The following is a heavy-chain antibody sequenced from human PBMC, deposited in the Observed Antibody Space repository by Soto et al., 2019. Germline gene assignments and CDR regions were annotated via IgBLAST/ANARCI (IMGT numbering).Heavy chain of an antibody. J-gene: IGHJ4*02. V-gene: IGHV1-69*06. D-gene: IGHD2-2*01. CDR3: ARGVQPSYYFDY. CDR1: GGTFSSYA. CDR2: IIPIFGTA. Sequence: VASVKVSCKASGGTFSSYAISWVRQAPGQGLEWMGGIIPIFGTANYAQKFQGRVTITADKSTSTAYMELSSLRSEDTAVYYCARGVQPSYYFDYWGQGTLVTV.